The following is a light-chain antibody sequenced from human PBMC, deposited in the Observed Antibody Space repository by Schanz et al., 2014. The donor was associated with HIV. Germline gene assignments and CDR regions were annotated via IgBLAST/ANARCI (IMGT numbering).Light chain of an antibody. V-gene: IGKV3-15*01. CDR2: SAT. CDR3: QQYNDWPPWT. J-gene: IGKJ1*01. CDR1: QSVSSN. Sequence: EIVMTQSPATLSVSPGEIATLSCRASQSVSSNLAWYQQKPGQPPRLLIHSATTRATGIPARISGSGSGTEFTLTINSLQSEDFAVYYCQQYNDWPPWTFGQGTKVEIK.